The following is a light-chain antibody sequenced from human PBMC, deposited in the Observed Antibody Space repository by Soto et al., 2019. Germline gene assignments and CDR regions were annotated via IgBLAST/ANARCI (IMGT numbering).Light chain of an antibody. CDR1: QTISTW. V-gene: IGKV1-5*01. J-gene: IGKJ2*01. Sequence: DIQMTQSPSTLSASVGDRVTLTCRASQTISTWLAWYQQKPGKAPKLLIYGASSLQTGVPSRFSGSGSGTAFTLTISSLQPDDFATYYCQQYNSYSYTFGQGTKLEIK. CDR3: QQYNSYSYT. CDR2: GAS.